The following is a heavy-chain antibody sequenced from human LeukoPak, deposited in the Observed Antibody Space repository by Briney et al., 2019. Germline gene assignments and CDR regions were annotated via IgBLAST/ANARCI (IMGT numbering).Heavy chain of an antibody. V-gene: IGHV4-34*01. CDR3: ARAIEVGAMTPFDY. Sequence: SETLSLTCAVYGGSFSGYYWSWIRQPPGKGLEWIGEIYHSGSPNYNPSLKSRVTISVDKSKNQFSLKLSSVTAADTAVYYCARAIEVGAMTPFDYWGQGTLVTVSS. CDR1: GGSFSGYY. D-gene: IGHD1-26*01. J-gene: IGHJ4*02. CDR2: IYHSGSP.